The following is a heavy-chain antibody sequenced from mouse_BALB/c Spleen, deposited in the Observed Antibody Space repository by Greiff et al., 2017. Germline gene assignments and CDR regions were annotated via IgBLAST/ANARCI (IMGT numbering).Heavy chain of an antibody. CDR2: ISSGGSYT. CDR1: GFTFSSYT. D-gene: IGHD2-1*01. J-gene: IGHJ4*01. V-gene: IGHV5-6-4*01. CDR3: TRDRNYGDYAMDY. Sequence: DVKLVESGGGLVKPGGSLKLSCAASGFTFSSYTMSWVRQTPEKRLEWVATISSGGSYTYYPDSVKGRFTISRDNAKNTLYLQMSSLKSEDTAMYYCTRDRNYGDYAMDYWGQGTSVTVSS.